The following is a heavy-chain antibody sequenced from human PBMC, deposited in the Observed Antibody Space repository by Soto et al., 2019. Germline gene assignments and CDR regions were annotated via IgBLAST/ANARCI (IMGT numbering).Heavy chain of an antibody. V-gene: IGHV1-69*13. Sequence: ASVKVSCKASGGTFSSYAISWVRQAPGQGLEWMGGIIPIFGTANYAQKCQGRVTITADESTSTAYMKLSSLRSEDTAVYYCAAPRPRWGYCSSTSCPNPQRYYYYGMDVWGQGTTVTVSS. CDR3: AAPRPRWGYCSSTSCPNPQRYYYYGMDV. J-gene: IGHJ6*02. CDR2: IIPIFGTA. CDR1: GGTFSSYA. D-gene: IGHD2-2*01.